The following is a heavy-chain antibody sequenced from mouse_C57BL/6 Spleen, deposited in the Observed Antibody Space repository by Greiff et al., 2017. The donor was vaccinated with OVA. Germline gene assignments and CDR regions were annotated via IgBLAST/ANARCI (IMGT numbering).Heavy chain of an antibody. Sequence: EVQLKESGPELVKPGASVKISCKASGYSFTDYNMNWVKQSNGKSLEWIGVINPNYGTTSYNQKFKGKATLTVDQSSSTAYMQLNSLTSEDSAVYYCARSGDYDGPPYWYFDVWGTGTTVTVSS. CDR3: ARSGDYDGPPYWYFDV. CDR2: INPNYGTT. V-gene: IGHV1-39*01. J-gene: IGHJ1*03. D-gene: IGHD2-4*01. CDR1: GYSFTDYN.